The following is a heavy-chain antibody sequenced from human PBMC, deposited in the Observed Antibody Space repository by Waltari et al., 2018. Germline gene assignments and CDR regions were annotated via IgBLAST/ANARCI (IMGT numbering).Heavy chain of an antibody. D-gene: IGHD6-19*01. J-gene: IGHJ6*02. V-gene: IGHV1-69*04. CDR2: IIPILGIA. CDR1: GGTFSSYA. CDR3: ARDSPYSSGWYATDYYGMDV. Sequence: QVQLVQSGAEVKKPGSSVKVSCKASGGTFSSYAISWVRQATGHGLEWMGRIIPILGIANYAQKVQGRVTITADKSTSTAYMELSSLRSEDTAVYYCARDSPYSSGWYATDYYGMDVWGQGTTVTVSS.